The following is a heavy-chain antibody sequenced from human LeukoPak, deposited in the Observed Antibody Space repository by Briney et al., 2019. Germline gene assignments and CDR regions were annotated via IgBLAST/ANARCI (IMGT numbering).Heavy chain of an antibody. CDR1: GFTFRTFA. CDR3: ARDSPPPLTVTTSPDD. J-gene: IGHJ4*02. V-gene: IGHV3-30*14. D-gene: IGHD4-17*01. Sequence: PRRSLKLSCAASGFTFRTFAMHWVRQAPGKGLEWVAIVSYDGSDKYYADSVKGRFTISRDNSKNTLYLQMNSLRAEDTAVYYCARDSPPPLTVTTSPDDWGQGTLVTVSS. CDR2: VSYDGSDK.